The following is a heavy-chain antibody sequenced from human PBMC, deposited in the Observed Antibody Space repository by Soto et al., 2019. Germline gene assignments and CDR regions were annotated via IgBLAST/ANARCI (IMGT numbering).Heavy chain of an antibody. CDR3: AKGFRDYRRIDY. Sequence: GGSLRLSCAASESTFSSYAMSWVRQAPGKGLEWVSAISGSGGSTYYADSVKGRFTISRDNSKNTLYLQMNSLRAEDTAVYYCAKGFRDYRRIDYWGQGTLVTVSS. CDR2: ISGSGGST. V-gene: IGHV3-23*01. J-gene: IGHJ4*02. CDR1: ESTFSSYA. D-gene: IGHD4-17*01.